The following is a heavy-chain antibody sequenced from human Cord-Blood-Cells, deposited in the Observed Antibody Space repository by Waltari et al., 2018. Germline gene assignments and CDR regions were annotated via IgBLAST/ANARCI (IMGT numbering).Heavy chain of an antibody. D-gene: IGHD4-4*01. CDR3: ARDYSNYKYYYYYMDV. CDR2: IIPIFGTE. CDR1: GGTLSSYA. J-gene: IGHJ6*03. V-gene: IGHV1-69*01. Sequence: QVQLVQSGAEVKKPGSSVKVPCKASGGTLSSYAISWVRQAPAQGLEWMGGIIPIFGTENYAQKFQGRVTITADESTSTAYMELSSLRSEDTAVYYCARDYSNYKYYYYYMDVWGKGTTVTVSS.